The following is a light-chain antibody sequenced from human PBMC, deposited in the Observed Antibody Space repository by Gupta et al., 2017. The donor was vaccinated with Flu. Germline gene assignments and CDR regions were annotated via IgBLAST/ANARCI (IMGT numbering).Light chain of an antibody. V-gene: IGLV2-11*01. J-gene: IGLJ3*02. CDR3: CSVAGGYWV. CDR1: SSDVGGNDY. Sequence: SALPQPRSLSGSPGPSVTISCTGTSSDVGGNDYVSWYQQKPGKARKIMMYDVRRRPAGVPDRFFGSKSGNTASLTISGLQAEDEADYYCCSVAGGYWVFGGGTKLTVL. CDR2: DVR.